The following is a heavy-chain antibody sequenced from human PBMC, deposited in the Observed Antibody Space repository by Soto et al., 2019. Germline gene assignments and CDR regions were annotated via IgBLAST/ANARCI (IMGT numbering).Heavy chain of an antibody. J-gene: IGHJ4*02. CDR1: GFTFSSYA. D-gene: IGHD6-19*01. V-gene: IGHV3-23*01. CDR3: SRRTSGWYFDY. Sequence: EVQLLESGGGLVQPGGSLRLSCAASGFTFSSYAMSWVRQAPGKGLEWVSVISGSGDSTYYADSVKGRFTLSRDNSKNTLYLQMNSLRAEDTAVYHFSRRTSGWYFDYWGQGTLVTVSS. CDR2: ISGSGDST.